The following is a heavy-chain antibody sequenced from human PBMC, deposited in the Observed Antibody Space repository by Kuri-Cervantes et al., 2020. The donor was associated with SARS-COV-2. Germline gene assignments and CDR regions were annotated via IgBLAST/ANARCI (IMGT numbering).Heavy chain of an antibody. CDR1: GFTFSGSA. V-gene: IGHV3-23*01. CDR2: ISVSGGST. D-gene: IGHD2-21*02. Sequence: GESLKISCAASGFTFSGSAMHWVRQAPGKGLEWVSTISVSGGSTYYADSVKGRFTISRDSSENTLYLQMNSLRAEDTAVYYCARAYCGGDCEFDYWGQGTLVTVSS. CDR3: ARAYCGGDCEFDY. J-gene: IGHJ4*02.